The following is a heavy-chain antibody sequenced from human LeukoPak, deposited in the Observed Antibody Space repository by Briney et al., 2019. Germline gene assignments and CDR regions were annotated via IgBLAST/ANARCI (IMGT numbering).Heavy chain of an antibody. V-gene: IGHV3-11*04. CDR2: ITNSGNTI. J-gene: IGHJ4*02. D-gene: IGHD2-15*01. CDR3: ARDRGCTGGSCYGDY. CDR1: RFTFSDYY. Sequence: GGSLRLSCAAFRFTFSDYYMTWIRQAPGKGLEWVSYITNSGNTINYADSVKGRFTISRDDAKNSLYLQMNSLRAEDTAVYYCARDRGCTGGSCYGDYWGQGTLVTVSS.